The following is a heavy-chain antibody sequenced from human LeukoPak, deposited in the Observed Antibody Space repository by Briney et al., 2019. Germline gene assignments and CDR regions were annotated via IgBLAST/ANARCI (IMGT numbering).Heavy chain of an antibody. CDR3: ARGVYSSSSSPDY. J-gene: IGHJ4*02. CDR1: GFTFSSYA. Sequence: GGSLRLSCAASGFTFSSYAMNWVRQAPGKGLEWVSLFESGGNTYYADSVKGRFTISRDNAKNSLYLQMNSLRAEDTAVYYCARGVYSSSSSPDYWGQGTLVTVSS. V-gene: IGHV3-21*01. D-gene: IGHD6-6*01. CDR2: FESGGNT.